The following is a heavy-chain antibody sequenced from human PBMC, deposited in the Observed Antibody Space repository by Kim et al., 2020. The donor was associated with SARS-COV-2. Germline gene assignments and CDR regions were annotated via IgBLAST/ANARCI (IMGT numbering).Heavy chain of an antibody. J-gene: IGHJ4*02. Sequence: GGSLRLSCAASGFTFSSYGMHWVRQAPGKGLEWVAVISYDGSHKYYTDSVKGRFTISRDNSKNTLYLQMNSLRAEDTGVHYCAKDQAEWFGELFPFDYWGQGTLVTVSS. CDR2: ISYDGSHK. V-gene: IGHV3-30*18. CDR1: GFTFSSYG. D-gene: IGHD3-10*01. CDR3: AKDQAEWFGELFPFDY.